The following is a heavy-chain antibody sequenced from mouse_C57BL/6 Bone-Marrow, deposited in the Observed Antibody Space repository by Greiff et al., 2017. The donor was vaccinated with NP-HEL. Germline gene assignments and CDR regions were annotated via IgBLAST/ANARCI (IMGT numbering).Heavy chain of an antibody. CDR3: TTSGYDGFAY. CDR2: IDPENGDT. V-gene: IGHV14-4*01. CDR1: GFNIKDDY. D-gene: IGHD2-2*01. Sequence: EVKLVESGAELVRPGASVKLSCTASGFNIKDDYMHWVKQRPEQGLEWIGWIDPENGDTEYASKFQGKATITADTSSNTAYLQLSSLTSEDTAVYYCTTSGYDGFAYWGQGTLVTVSA. J-gene: IGHJ3*01.